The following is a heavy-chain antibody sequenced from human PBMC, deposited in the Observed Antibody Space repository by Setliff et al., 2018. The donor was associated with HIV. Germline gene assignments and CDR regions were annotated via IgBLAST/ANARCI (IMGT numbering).Heavy chain of an antibody. J-gene: IGHJ5*02. Sequence: TLSLTCTVSGGSVSDYFWNWIRQPPGKGLEWIGYIYYSGSTNYNPSLESRVSISVDTSKNQFSLRLSSVTAADTAVYYCARSTYYYGSGKGSGWFDPWGQGTLVTVSS. V-gene: IGHV4-59*02. CDR1: GGSVSDYF. D-gene: IGHD3-10*01. CDR3: ARSTYYYGSGKGSGWFDP. CDR2: IYYSGST.